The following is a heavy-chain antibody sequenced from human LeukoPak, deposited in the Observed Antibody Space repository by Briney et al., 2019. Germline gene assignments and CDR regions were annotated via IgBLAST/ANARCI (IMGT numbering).Heavy chain of an antibody. Sequence: PGGSLRLSCAASGFTFSRNGMHWVRQAPGEGLAWVALVWYDGSSQYYADSVKGRFTISRDNSKNTLYLQMNSLRAEDTAVYYCARWVHPYGMDVRGQGTMVTVSS. CDR1: GFTFSRNG. D-gene: IGHD1-1*01. V-gene: IGHV3-33*01. CDR2: VWYDGSSQ. CDR3: ARWVHPYGMDV. J-gene: IGHJ6*02.